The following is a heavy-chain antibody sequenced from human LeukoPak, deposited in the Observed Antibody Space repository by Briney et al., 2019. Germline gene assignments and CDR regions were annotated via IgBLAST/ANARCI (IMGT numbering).Heavy chain of an antibody. J-gene: IGHJ4*01. CDR2: ISYDGGYQ. D-gene: IGHD3-16*02. Sequence: GGSLRLSCAASGFNFGSYAMDWVRQAPGKGLEWVGDISYDGGYQSYAVSVRGRFTISGDNSKNTLFLQMNSLRPEDAAVYYCATESSLSNWGHGTLVTVSS. V-gene: IGHV3-30*03. CDR1: GFNFGSYA. CDR3: ATESSLSN.